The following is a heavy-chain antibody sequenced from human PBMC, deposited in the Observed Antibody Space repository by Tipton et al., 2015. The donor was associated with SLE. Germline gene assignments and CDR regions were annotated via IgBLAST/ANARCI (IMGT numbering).Heavy chain of an antibody. Sequence: TLSLTCTVSGGSISSYYWGWIRQPPGKGLEWIGCVHYRGNTNYNPSLKSRVAMSVDTSKNQFSLRLSSVTAADTAVYYCARTSGSHGNYYFDSWGQGTLVTVSS. CDR3: ARTSGSHGNYYFDS. CDR2: VHYRGNT. CDR1: GGSISSYY. J-gene: IGHJ4*02. D-gene: IGHD1-26*01. V-gene: IGHV4-59*01.